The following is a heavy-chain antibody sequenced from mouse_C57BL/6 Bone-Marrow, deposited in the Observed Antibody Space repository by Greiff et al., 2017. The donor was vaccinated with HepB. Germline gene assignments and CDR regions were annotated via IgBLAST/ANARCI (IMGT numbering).Heavy chain of an antibody. CDR2: IHPNSGST. J-gene: IGHJ2*01. V-gene: IGHV1-64*01. CDR3: ARPYYEDFDY. Sequence: QVQLQQPGAELVKPGASVKLSCKASGYTFTSYWMHWVKQRPGPGLEWIGMIHPNSGSTNYNEKFKSKATLTVDKSSSTAYMQHSSLTSEDSAVYYCARPYYEDFDYWGQGTTLTVSS. D-gene: IGHD1-1*01. CDR1: GYTFTSYW.